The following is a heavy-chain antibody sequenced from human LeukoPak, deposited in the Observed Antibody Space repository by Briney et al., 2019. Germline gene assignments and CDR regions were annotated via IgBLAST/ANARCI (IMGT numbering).Heavy chain of an antibody. J-gene: IGHJ3*02. CDR3: ARDFRVGTRYAFDI. D-gene: IGHD3-10*01. CDR2: IIPIFGTA. CDR1: GGTFSSYA. Sequence: GASVKVSCKASGGTFSSYAISWVRQAPGQGLEWMGGIIPIFGTANYAQKFQGRVTITADKSTSTAYMELSSLRSEDTAVYYCARDFRVGTRYAFDIWGQGTMVTVSS. V-gene: IGHV1-69*06.